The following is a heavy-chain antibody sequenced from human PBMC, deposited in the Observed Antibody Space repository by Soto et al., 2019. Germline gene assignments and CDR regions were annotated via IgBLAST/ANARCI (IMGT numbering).Heavy chain of an antibody. D-gene: IGHD5-12*01. CDR1: GGSISSGGYS. J-gene: IGHJ4*02. Sequence: QLQLQESGSGLVKPSQTLSLTCAVSGGSISSGGYSWSWIRQPPGKGLEWIGYIYHSGSTYYNPSLKSRVTISVDGSTNPFSLKLGSVTAADTAVYSCAAGGGLPRYYWGQGTLVTVSS. CDR2: IYHSGST. V-gene: IGHV4-30-2*01. CDR3: AAGGGLPRYY.